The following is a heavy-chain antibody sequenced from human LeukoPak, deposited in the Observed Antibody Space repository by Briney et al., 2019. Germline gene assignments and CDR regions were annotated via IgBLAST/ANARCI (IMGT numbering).Heavy chain of an antibody. CDR3: ARNGEVVPTAYMEGYMDV. J-gene: IGHJ6*03. Sequence: GASVKVSCKASGYTFTGYYMHWVRQAPGQGLEWMGWINPNSGGTNYAQRFQGRVTMTRDTSISTAYMELSRLRSDDTAVYYCARNGEVVPTAYMEGYMDVWGKGTTVTVSS. CDR2: INPNSGGT. D-gene: IGHD2-2*01. CDR1: GYTFTGYY. V-gene: IGHV1-2*02.